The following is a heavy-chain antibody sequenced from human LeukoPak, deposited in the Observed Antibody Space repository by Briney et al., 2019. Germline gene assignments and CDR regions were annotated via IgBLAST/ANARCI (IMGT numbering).Heavy chain of an antibody. CDR1: GFTFSSYE. CDR3: ARPQGYYYYMDV. CDR2: ISSGGSTI. V-gene: IGHV3-48*03. J-gene: IGHJ6*03. Sequence: GGSLRLSCAASGFTFSSYEMNWVRQAPGKGLDWVSYISSGGSTIYYADSVKGRFTISTDNAKNSLYLQMNSLRAEDTAVYYCARPQGYYYYMDVWGKGPTVTVSS.